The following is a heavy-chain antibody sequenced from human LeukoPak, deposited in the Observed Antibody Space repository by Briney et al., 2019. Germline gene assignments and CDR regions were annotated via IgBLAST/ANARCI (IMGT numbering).Heavy chain of an antibody. CDR2: ISSSRSYI. V-gene: IGHV3-21*01. J-gene: IGHJ4*02. CDR1: GFTFSSYS. Sequence: GGSLRLSCAPSGFTFSSYSMNWVRQAPGKGLGWVSSISSSRSYIYYADSVKGRFTIPRDNAKNSLYLKMNSLRAEDTAVYYCARDYLALYDSSVAEEYWGQGTLVTVSS. D-gene: IGHD3-22*01. CDR3: ARDYLALYDSSVAEEY.